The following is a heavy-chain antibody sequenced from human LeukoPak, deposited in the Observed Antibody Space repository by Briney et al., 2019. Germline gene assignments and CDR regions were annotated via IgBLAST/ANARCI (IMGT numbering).Heavy chain of an antibody. D-gene: IGHD6-13*01. CDR3: ARQGGSSWTGSWYFDL. Sequence: RGESLKISCKGSGYSFTSYWIGWVRQMPGKGLEWMGIIYPGDSDTRYSPSFQGQVTISADKSISTAYLQWSSLKASDTAMYYCARQGGSSWTGSWYFDLWGRGTLVTVSS. CDR1: GYSFTSYW. V-gene: IGHV5-51*01. J-gene: IGHJ2*01. CDR2: IYPGDSDT.